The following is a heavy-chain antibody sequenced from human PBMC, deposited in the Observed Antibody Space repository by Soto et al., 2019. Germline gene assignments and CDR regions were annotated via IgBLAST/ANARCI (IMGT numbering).Heavy chain of an antibody. D-gene: IGHD5-12*01. Sequence: ASVKVSCKASGGTFSSYAISWVRQAPGQGLEWMGGIIPIFGTANYAQKFQGRGTITADESTSTAYMELSSLRSEDTAVYYCAARDGYNYRSAFDIWGQGTMVTVSS. J-gene: IGHJ3*02. V-gene: IGHV1-69*13. CDR3: AARDGYNYRSAFDI. CDR1: GGTFSSYA. CDR2: IIPIFGTA.